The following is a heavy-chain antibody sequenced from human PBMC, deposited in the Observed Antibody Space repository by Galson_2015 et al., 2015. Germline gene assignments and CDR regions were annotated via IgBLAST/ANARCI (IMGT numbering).Heavy chain of an antibody. Sequence: IYYSGSTNYNPSLKSRVTISVDTSKNQFSLKLSSVTAADTAVYYCARGDCSSTSCVYYYYGMDVWGQGTTVTVSS. J-gene: IGHJ6*02. CDR3: ARGDCSSTSCVYYYYGMDV. CDR2: IYYSGST. V-gene: IGHV4-59*09. D-gene: IGHD2-2*01.